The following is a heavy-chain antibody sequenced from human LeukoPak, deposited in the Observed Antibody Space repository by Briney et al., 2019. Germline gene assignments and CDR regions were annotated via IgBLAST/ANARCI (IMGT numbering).Heavy chain of an antibody. CDR1: GFTVSRNY. CDR2: IYSGGST. D-gene: IGHD3-10*01. V-gene: IGHV3-66*04. J-gene: IGHJ4*02. Sequence: GGSLRLSCAASGFTVSRNYMSWVRQAPGRGLEWVSVIYSGGSTYYADSVKGRFTISRDNSKNTLYLQMNSLRAEDTAVYYCAKRLGSGDTDYWGQGTLVTVSS. CDR3: AKRLGSGDTDY.